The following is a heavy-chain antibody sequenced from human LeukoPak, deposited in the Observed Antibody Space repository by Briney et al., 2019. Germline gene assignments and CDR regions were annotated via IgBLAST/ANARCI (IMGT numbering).Heavy chain of an antibody. CDR3: ARDSSGYYYDY. V-gene: IGHV3-66*01. CDR1: GFTVSSNY. J-gene: IGHJ4*02. CDR2: IYSGGST. Sequence: GGSLRLSCAASGFTVSSNYMSWVRQAPGKGLEWVSVIYSGGSTYYADSVKGRFTISRDNSKNTLYLQMNSLRAEDTAVYYCARDSSGYYYDYWGQGTLVTVSS. D-gene: IGHD3-22*01.